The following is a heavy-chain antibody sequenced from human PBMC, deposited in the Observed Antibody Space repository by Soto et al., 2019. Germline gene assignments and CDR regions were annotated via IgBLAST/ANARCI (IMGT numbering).Heavy chain of an antibody. J-gene: IGHJ4*02. Sequence: GGSLRLSCAASGFTFSSYAMSWVRQAPGKGLEWVSAISGSGASTYYADSVKGRFTISRDNSKNTLYLQMNSLRAEDTAVYYCAKDRRGRHYFDYWGQGTLVTVSS. CDR2: ISGSGAST. V-gene: IGHV3-23*01. CDR1: GFTFSSYA. CDR3: AKDRRGRHYFDY.